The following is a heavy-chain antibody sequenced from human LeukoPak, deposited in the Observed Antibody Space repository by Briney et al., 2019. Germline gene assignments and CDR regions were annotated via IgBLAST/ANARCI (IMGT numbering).Heavy chain of an antibody. CDR2: INHSGST. J-gene: IGHJ5*02. D-gene: IGHD6-13*01. Sequence: PSETLSLTCAVYGGSFSGYYWSWIRQPPGKGLEWIGEINHSGSTNYNPSLKTRVTISVDTSKNQFSLKLSSVTAADTAVYYCARHRLQQPLRDPWGQGTLVTVSS. CDR3: ARHRLQQPLRDP. CDR1: GGSFSGYY. V-gene: IGHV4-34*01.